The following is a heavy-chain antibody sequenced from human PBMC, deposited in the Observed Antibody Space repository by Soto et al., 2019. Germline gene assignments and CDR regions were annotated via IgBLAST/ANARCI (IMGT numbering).Heavy chain of an antibody. Sequence: SETLSLTCTVYGGYFIGYYWSWIRQPPGKGLEWIGEINHSGSTNYNPSLKSRVTISVDTSKNQFSLKLSSVTAADTAVYYCARHPYYWGQGTLVTVSS. CDR3: ARHPYY. CDR1: GGYFIGYY. V-gene: IGHV4-34*01. CDR2: INHSGST. J-gene: IGHJ4*02.